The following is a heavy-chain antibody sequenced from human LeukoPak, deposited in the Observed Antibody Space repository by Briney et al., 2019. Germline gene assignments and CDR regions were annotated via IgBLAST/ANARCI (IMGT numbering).Heavy chain of an antibody. Sequence: GGSLRLSCAASGFIFTNYGMHWVRQAPGKGVEWVAVISYDGSNKYYVDSVKGRFTISRDNSKNTLSLQMNSLRAEDTAVYYCAKASIYVYYGMDVWGQGTTVIVSS. CDR2: ISYDGSNK. V-gene: IGHV3-30*18. CDR1: GFIFTNYG. CDR3: AKASIYVYYGMDV. J-gene: IGHJ6*02. D-gene: IGHD3-16*02.